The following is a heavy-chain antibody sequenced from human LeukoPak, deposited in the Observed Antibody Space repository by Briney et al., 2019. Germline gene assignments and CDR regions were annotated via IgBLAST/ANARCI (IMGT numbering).Heavy chain of an antibody. CDR1: GYTFTGHY. V-gene: IGHV1-2*02. CDR3: ARVPRSSYDRNGYSFLDF. Sequence: ASVKVSCKTSGYTFTGHYIYWVRQAPGQGLEWVGWINPVIGGTNYAQKFQGRVTMTRDTSISTAYMELTSLRSDDTAVYYCARVPRSSYDRNGYSFLDFWGQGTLVTVSS. J-gene: IGHJ4*02. D-gene: IGHD3-22*01. CDR2: INPVIGGT.